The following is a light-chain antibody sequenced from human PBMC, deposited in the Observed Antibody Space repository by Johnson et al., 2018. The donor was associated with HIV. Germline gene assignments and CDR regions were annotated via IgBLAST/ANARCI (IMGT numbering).Light chain of an antibody. J-gene: IGLJ1*01. CDR1: SSNIGNNY. Sequence: QSVLTQPPSVSAAPGQKVTISCSGSSSNIGNNYVSWYQQLPGTAPKLLIYDNNTRPSGIPDRFSGSKSGTSATLGITGLQTGDEADYCCATWDSSLSTYVFGTGTKVTVL. V-gene: IGLV1-51*01. CDR3: ATWDSSLSTYV. CDR2: DNN.